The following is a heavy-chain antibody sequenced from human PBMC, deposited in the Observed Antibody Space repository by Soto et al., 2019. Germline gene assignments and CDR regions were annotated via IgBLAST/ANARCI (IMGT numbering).Heavy chain of an antibody. CDR3: VRVVAIPGYPDN. CDR2: IVPIVDTS. CDR1: GGTFSSYA. J-gene: IGHJ4*02. D-gene: IGHD5-12*01. V-gene: IGHV1-69*12. Sequence: QVQLVQSGAEVRQPASSVKVSCKTSGGTFSSYAISWVRQAPGQGLEWMGGIVPIVDTSTYAQKFQGRVMITADESTSTVYMELSSLRSDDTAVYYCVRVVAIPGYPDNWGQGTPVTVSS.